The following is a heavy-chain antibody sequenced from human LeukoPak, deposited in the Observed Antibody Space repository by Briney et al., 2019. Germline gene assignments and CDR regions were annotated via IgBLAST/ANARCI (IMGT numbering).Heavy chain of an antibody. V-gene: IGHV1-18*01. CDR2: ISAYNGNT. Sequence: GASVKVSCKASGYTFTSYGISWVRQAPGQGLEWMGGISAYNGNTNYAQKLQGRVTMTTDTSTSTAYMELRSLRSDDTAVYYCARGPPVYGGSCYGYWGQGTLVTVSS. CDR1: GYTFTSYG. J-gene: IGHJ4*02. CDR3: ARGPPVYGGSCYGY. D-gene: IGHD2-15*01.